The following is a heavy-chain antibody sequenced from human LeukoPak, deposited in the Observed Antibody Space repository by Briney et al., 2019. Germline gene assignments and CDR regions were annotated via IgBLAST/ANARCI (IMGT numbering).Heavy chain of an antibody. D-gene: IGHD3-9*01. Sequence: PGGSLRLSCAASGFTFSSYGMSRVRQAPGKGLEWVSAISGSGGSTYYANSVKGRFTISRDNSKNTLYLQMNSLRAEDTAVYYCAREPYYDILTDYYYYFGYWGQGTLVTVSS. CDR3: AREPYYDILTDYYYYFGY. J-gene: IGHJ4*02. V-gene: IGHV3-23*01. CDR1: GFTFSSYG. CDR2: ISGSGGST.